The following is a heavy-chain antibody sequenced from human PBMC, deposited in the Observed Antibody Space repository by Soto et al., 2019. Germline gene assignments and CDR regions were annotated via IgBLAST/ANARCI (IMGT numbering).Heavy chain of an antibody. Sequence: QVQLVQSGAEVKKPGSSVKVSGKASGGSSTTNLIIWCRKAPGQGLDGMGGITPIFGKPNYAQRFKGRVTITADESTTTSYMELSRLKSEDTAVYYCARDRDDYGSGNYYNRIDFWGQGTLVTVSS. CDR1: GGSSTTNL. D-gene: IGHD3-10*01. J-gene: IGHJ4*02. CDR2: ITPIFGKP. CDR3: ARDRDDYGSGNYYNRIDF. V-gene: IGHV1-69*01.